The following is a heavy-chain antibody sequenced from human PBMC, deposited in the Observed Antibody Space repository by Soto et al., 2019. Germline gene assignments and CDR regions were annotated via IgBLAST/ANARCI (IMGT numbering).Heavy chain of an antibody. CDR3: AREGYFAGIPSYHYCYAMDV. CDR2: IYHSGEP. V-gene: IGHV4-30-2*01. J-gene: IGHJ6*02. D-gene: IGHD6-13*01. Sequence: QLQLQEAGSGLVKPSQTLSLICTVYGGSITSGAYSWSWVRQPPGKDLEWIGSIYHSGEPYYNPALGSLSTLSLDTSNYLFALRVTSVTAADTAVYYCAREGYFAGIPSYHYCYAMDVWSQGTTVTVSS. CDR1: GGSITSGAYS.